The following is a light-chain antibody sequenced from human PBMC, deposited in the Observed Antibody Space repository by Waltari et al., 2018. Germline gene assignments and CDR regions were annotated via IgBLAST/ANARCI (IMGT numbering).Light chain of an antibody. V-gene: IGKV3-20*01. CDR1: QSVSSIY. J-gene: IGKJ2*01. Sequence: EIVLTQTPGTLSLSPGEGATLSCRASQSVSSIYLAWYQQKPGRAPRLLIYGASNRATGIADRFSCSGSGTDFSLTISSLEPEDVAVYDCQQYGTSPPMYTFGQGTNLEIK. CDR2: GAS. CDR3: QQYGTSPPMYT.